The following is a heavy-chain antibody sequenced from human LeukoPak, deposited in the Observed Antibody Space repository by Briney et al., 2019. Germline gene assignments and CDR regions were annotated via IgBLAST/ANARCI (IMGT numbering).Heavy chain of an antibody. V-gene: IGHV4-59*01. CDR2: IYYSGST. CDR3: ARVDPDSSSTLEVFDY. J-gene: IGHJ4*02. Sequence: PSETLSLTCTVSGGSISSYYWSWIRQPPGKGLEWIGYIYYSGSTNYNPSLKSRVTVSVDTSKNQFSLKLSSVTAADTAVYYCARVDPDSSSTLEVFDYWGQGTLVTVSS. D-gene: IGHD6-6*01. CDR1: GGSISSYY.